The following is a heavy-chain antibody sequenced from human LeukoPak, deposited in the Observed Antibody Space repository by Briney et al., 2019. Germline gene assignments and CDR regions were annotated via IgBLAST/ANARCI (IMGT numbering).Heavy chain of an antibody. J-gene: IGHJ4*02. CDR3: ARVDGSGPNAPNGC. D-gene: IGHD3-10*01. Sequence: GASVTVSCTTSGYPFTSYAMHWVRQAPGQRLEWMGWINVGNGNTEYSHKFQGRLTITSDTPATTTYMEVSSLRSEDAAVYYCARVDGSGPNAPNGCWGQGSLVTVSS. CDR2: INVGNGNT. V-gene: IGHV1-3*01. CDR1: GYPFTSYA.